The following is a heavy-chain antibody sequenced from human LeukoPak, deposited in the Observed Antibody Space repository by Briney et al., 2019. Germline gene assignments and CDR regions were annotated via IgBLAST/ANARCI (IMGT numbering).Heavy chain of an antibody. Sequence: KTGGSLRLSCAASGFTFSSYSMSWVRQAPGKGLEWVSSISSSSSYIYYADSVKGRFTISRDNAKNSLYLQMNSLRAEDTAVYYCARDSISGVVWDWGQGTLVTVSS. CDR2: ISSSSSYI. CDR1: GFTFSSYS. J-gene: IGHJ4*02. V-gene: IGHV3-21*01. CDR3: ARDSISGVVWD. D-gene: IGHD2/OR15-2a*01.